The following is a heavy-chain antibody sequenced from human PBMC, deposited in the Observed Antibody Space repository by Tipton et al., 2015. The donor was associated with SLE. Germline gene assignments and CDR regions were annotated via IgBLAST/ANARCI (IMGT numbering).Heavy chain of an antibody. CDR2: IYSGGST. J-gene: IGHJ2*01. V-gene: IGHV3-53*05. CDR1: GGSIRSSNW. Sequence: LSLTCAVSGGSIRSSNWWSWVRQAPGEGLEWVSVIYSGGSTYYGDSVTGRFTISRDNSRNTLYLQMDRLRAADTAVYYCVKQLGSAWYFDLWGRGTLVTVSS. D-gene: IGHD6-13*01. CDR3: VKQLGSAWYFDL.